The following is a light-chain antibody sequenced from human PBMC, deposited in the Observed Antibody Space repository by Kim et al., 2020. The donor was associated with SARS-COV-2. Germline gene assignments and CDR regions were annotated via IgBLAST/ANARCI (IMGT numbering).Light chain of an antibody. CDR2: GAS. CDR3: QQYGSSPE. CDR1: QSVGSSY. Sequence: EIVLTQSPGTLSLSPGERATLSCRASQSVGSSYLAWYQQKPGQAPRLLIYGASSRATGIPDRFSGSGSGTDFTLTISRLEPEDFAVYYCQQYGSSPEFGPGTKVDIK. V-gene: IGKV3-20*01. J-gene: IGKJ3*01.